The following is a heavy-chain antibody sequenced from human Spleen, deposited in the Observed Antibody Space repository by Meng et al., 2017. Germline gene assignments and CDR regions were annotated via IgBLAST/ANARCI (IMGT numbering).Heavy chain of an antibody. CDR2: ISSSDSTI. V-gene: IGHV3-11*04. Sequence: GGSLRLSCAASGFTFSDYYMSWIRQAPGKGLEWVSDISSSDSTIYYADSVRGRFAISRDNAKNSLYLQMNSLRAEDTAVYYCAREAYGDYYFDYWGQGTLVTVSS. CDR1: GFTFSDYY. J-gene: IGHJ4*02. CDR3: AREAYGDYYFDY. D-gene: IGHD4-17*01.